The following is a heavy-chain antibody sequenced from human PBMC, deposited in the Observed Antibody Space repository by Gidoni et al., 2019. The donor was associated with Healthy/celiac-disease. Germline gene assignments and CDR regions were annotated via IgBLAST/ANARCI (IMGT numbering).Heavy chain of an antibody. J-gene: IGHJ3*02. Sequence: EVQLVESGGVVVQPGGSLRLSCAACGFTFDDYTMHWVRQAPGKGLEWVSLISWDGGSTYYADSVKGRFTISRDNSKNSLYLQMNSLRTEDTALYYCAKLGAPDAFDIWGQGTMVTVSS. CDR1: GFTFDDYT. CDR3: AKLGAPDAFDI. D-gene: IGHD3-16*01. V-gene: IGHV3-43*01. CDR2: ISWDGGST.